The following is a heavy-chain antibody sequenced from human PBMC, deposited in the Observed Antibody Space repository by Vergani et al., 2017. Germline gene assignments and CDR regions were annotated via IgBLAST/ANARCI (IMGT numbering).Heavy chain of an antibody. CDR3: ARDTVVGSYNWFDP. CDR2: ISYDRSNK. D-gene: IGHD2-15*01. V-gene: IGHV3-30*01. Sequence: QVQLVESGGGVVQPGRSLRLSCAASGFTFSSYAMHWVRPAPGKGLEWVAVISYDRSNKYYADSLKGRFTLARDNSTNTLYLQMNSLRAEDTAVYYCARDTVVGSYNWFDPWGQGTLVTVSS. J-gene: IGHJ5*02. CDR1: GFTFSSYA.